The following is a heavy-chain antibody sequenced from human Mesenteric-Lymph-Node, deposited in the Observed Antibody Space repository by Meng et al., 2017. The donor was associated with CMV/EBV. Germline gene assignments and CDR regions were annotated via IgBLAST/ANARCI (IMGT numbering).Heavy chain of an antibody. V-gene: IGHV4-4*09. J-gene: IGHJ4*02. CDR2: MYSRWST. D-gene: IGHD3-22*01. Sequence: CSRIRQPPGNGLEWLGGMYSRWSTSYNHSRRSRVTPSADTSNTMFSVRLKSVTAADTAVDFCARLRAYYASGRYYSPDYFDYWGQGTLVTVSS. CDR3: ARLRAYYASGRYYSPDYFDY.